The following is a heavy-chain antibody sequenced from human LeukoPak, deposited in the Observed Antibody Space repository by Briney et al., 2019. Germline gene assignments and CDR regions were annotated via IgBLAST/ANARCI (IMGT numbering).Heavy chain of an antibody. Sequence: PSETLSLTCAVYGGSFSGYYWSWIRQPPGKGLEWIGEINHSGSTNYNPSLKSRVTISVDTSKNQFSLKLSSVTAADTAVYYCAGEPGTTWYFDYWGQGTLVTVSS. CDR2: INHSGST. J-gene: IGHJ4*02. D-gene: IGHD1-7*01. CDR1: GGSFSGYY. V-gene: IGHV4-34*01. CDR3: AGEPGTTWYFDY.